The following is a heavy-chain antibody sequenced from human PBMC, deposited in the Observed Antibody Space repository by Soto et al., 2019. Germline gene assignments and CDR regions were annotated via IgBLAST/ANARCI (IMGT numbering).Heavy chain of an antibody. CDR2: VSYDGSHK. CDR1: GITFTTYG. D-gene: IGHD6-6*01. CDR3: AKAMYPRTVLDSSSPWGDY. Sequence: QVQLVQSGGGVIQPGKSLRLSCAASGITFTTYGMHWVRQTPGKGLVWVAVVSYDGSHKYYADSVKGRFTISRDDSKNTLYLQMNSLRVEDTAVYYCAKAMYPRTVLDSSSPWGDYWGQGTLVTVSS. V-gene: IGHV3-30*18. J-gene: IGHJ4*02.